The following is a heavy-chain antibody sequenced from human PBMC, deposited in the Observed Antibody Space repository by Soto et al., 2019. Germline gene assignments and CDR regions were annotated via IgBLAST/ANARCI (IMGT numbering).Heavy chain of an antibody. CDR1: GYTFTSYA. Sequence: QVQLVQSGAEVKKPGASVKVSCKASGYTFTSYAMHWVRQAPGQRLEWMGWINAGNGNTKYSQKFQGRVTITRDTSASTAYMELSRLRSEDTAVYYCARGMNYYGSGSYYSVHNLFDPWGQGTLVTVSS. CDR3: ARGMNYYGSGSYYSVHNLFDP. D-gene: IGHD3-10*01. CDR2: INAGNGNT. J-gene: IGHJ5*02. V-gene: IGHV1-3*01.